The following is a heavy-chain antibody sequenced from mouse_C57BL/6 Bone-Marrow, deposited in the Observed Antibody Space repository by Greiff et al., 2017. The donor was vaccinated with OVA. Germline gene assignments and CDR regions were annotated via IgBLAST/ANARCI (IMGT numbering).Heavy chain of an antibody. CDR2: IDPSASYT. D-gene: IGHD2-10*02. J-gene: IGHJ1*03. V-gene: IGHV1-69*01. CDR3: EKEDLYGWYFDD. CDR1: GYTFTSYW. Sequence: QVQLQQPGAELVMPGASVKLSCKASGYTFTSYWMHWVKQRPGQGLEWIGEIDPSASYTNYNKKFKGKSTLTVDTSSSTAYMQLSSLTSEDSAVNYCEKEDLYGWYFDDWGTGTTVTVSA.